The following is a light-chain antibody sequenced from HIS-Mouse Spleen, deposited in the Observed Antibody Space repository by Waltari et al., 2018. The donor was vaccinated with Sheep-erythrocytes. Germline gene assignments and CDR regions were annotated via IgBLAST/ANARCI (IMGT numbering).Light chain of an antibody. CDR2: DVS. Sequence: QSALTQPRSVSGSPGQSVTISCTGTSSDVGAYNYVSWYQQHPGKAPKLMIYDVSKWPSGVPDRFSGSKSGNTASLTISGLQAEDEADYYCCSYAGSYNHVFATGTKVTVL. J-gene: IGLJ1*01. CDR3: CSYAGSYNHV. V-gene: IGLV2-11*01. CDR1: SSDVGAYNY.